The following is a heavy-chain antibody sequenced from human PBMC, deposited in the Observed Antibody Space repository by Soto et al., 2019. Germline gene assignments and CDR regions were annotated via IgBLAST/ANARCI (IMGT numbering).Heavy chain of an antibody. CDR3: AKPRSSGWYVGYFDY. V-gene: IGHV3-30*18. D-gene: IGHD6-19*01. Sequence: PGGSLRLSCAASGFTFSSYGMHWVRQAPGKGLEWVAVISYDGSNKYYADSVKGRFTISRDNSKNTLYLQMNSLRAEDTAVYYCAKPRSSGWYVGYFDYWGQGTLVTSPQ. CDR2: ISYDGSNK. CDR1: GFTFSSYG. J-gene: IGHJ4*02.